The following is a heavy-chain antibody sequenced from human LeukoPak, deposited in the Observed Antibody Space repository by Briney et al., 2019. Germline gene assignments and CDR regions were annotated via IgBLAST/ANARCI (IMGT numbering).Heavy chain of an antibody. D-gene: IGHD3-22*01. CDR3: AKGGITMIVRVGMDV. Sequence: PGGSLRLSCAASGFTFSSYAMHWVRQAPGKGLEWVAVISYDGSNKYYADSVKGRFTISRDNSKNTLYLQMNSLRAEDTAVYYCAKGGITMIVRVGMDVWGQGTTVTVSS. J-gene: IGHJ6*02. CDR2: ISYDGSNK. CDR1: GFTFSSYA. V-gene: IGHV3-30-3*01.